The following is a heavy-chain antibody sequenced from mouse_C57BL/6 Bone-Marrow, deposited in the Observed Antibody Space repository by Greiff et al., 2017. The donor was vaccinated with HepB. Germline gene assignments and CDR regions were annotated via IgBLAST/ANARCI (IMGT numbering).Heavy chain of an antibody. D-gene: IGHD3-1*01. CDR1: GFSFNTYA. CDR3: VRGAQLGPFDY. Sequence: EVQLVESGGGLVQPKGSLKLSCAASGFSFNTYAMNWVRQAPGKGLEWVARIRSKSNNYATYYADSVKDRFTISRDDSESMLYLQMNNLKTEDTAMYYCVRGAQLGPFDYWGQGTTLTVSS. V-gene: IGHV10-1*01. CDR2: IRSKSNNYAT. J-gene: IGHJ2*01.